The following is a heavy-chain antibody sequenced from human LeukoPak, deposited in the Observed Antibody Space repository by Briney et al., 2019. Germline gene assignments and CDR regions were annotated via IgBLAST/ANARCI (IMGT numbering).Heavy chain of an antibody. CDR2: IYFSGST. J-gene: IGHJ3*02. D-gene: IGHD6-19*01. CDR1: GGSISSYY. V-gene: IGHV4-59*01. CDR3: ARGYTSGWSPALDI. Sequence: SETLSLTCTVSGGSISSYYWTWIRQPPGKGLEWIGYIYFSGSTNYNPSLKNRVTFSVDTSKNQFSLNLSSVTAADTTVYYCARGYTSGWSPALDIWGQGTMVTVSS.